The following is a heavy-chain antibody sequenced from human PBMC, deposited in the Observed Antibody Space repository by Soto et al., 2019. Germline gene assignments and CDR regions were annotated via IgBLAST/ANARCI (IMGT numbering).Heavy chain of an antibody. CDR1: GGSLGAYY. J-gene: IGHJ3*02. CDR3: ARGGSSDWQCALDM. V-gene: IGHV4-34*01. D-gene: IGHD6-19*01. CDR2: SNHRGRN. Sequence: SDTPPLTCIVSGGSLGAYYWNWLRHSPGKGLEWIGESNHRGRNNYSPSIKSRVTISLDKSKNQFSLKLTSVTAADTAVYYCARGGSSDWQCALDMWGQGTIVT.